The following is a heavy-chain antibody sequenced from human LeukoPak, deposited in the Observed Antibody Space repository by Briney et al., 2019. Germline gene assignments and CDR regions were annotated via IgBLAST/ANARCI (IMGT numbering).Heavy chain of an antibody. V-gene: IGHV3-7*01. Sequence: GGSLRLSCAASGFTFSSYWMSWVRQAPGKGLEWVANIKQDGSEKYYVDSVKGRFTISRDNAKNSLYLQMNSLRAEDTAVYYCARLSSDYGDYQRLYCYYGMDVWGQGTTVTVSS. J-gene: IGHJ6*02. CDR3: ARLSSDYGDYQRLYCYYGMDV. D-gene: IGHD4-17*01. CDR2: IKQDGSEK. CDR1: GFTFSSYW.